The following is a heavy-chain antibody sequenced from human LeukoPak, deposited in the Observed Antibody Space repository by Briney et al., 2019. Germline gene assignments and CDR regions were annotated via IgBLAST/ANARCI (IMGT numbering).Heavy chain of an antibody. J-gene: IGHJ4*02. CDR3: ARPHYYDAIGYYFDY. V-gene: IGHV5-51*01. CDR1: GYSFNSYW. CDR2: IYPSDSDT. D-gene: IGHD3-22*01. Sequence: GESLKISCKGSGYSFNSYWIGWVRQMPGKGLQWMGIIYPSDSDTRYSPSFQGQVTISADKSIATAYLQWSSLKASDTAMYYCARPHYYDAIGYYFDYWGQGTQVTASS.